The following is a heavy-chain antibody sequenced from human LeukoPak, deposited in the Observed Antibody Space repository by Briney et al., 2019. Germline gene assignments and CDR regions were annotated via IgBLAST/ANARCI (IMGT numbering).Heavy chain of an antibody. V-gene: IGHV4-4*09. D-gene: IGHD2-2*01. CDR3: ARDQVYCSSTSCYAEIDY. CDR1: GGSFDSKY. J-gene: IGHJ4*02. CDR2: IYTSGST. Sequence: SETLSLTCSVSGGSFDSKYWSWIRQPPGKGLEWIGYIYTSGSTNFNPFLRSRVAMSIDTSKNQFSLKVYSVTAADTAVYYCARDQVYCSSTSCYAEIDYRGQGTLVTVSS.